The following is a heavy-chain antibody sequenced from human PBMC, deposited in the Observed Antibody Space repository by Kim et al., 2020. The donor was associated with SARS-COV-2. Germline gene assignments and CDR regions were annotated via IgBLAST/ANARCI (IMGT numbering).Heavy chain of an antibody. V-gene: IGHV3-30*18. J-gene: IGHJ4*02. CDR3: AKGGHYYDSSGYYRPLGY. Sequence: GGSLRLSCAASGFTFSSYGMHWVRQAPGKGLEWVAVISYDGSNKYYADSVKGRFTISRDNSKNTLYLQMNSLRAEDTAVYYCAKGGHYYDSSGYYRPLGYWGQGTLVTVSS. CDR2: ISYDGSNK. D-gene: IGHD3-22*01. CDR1: GFTFSSYG.